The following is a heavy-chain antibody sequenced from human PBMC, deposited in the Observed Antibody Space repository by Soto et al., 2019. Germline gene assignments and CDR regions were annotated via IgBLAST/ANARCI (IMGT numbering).Heavy chain of an antibody. D-gene: IGHD3-16*01. CDR1: GFTFSSYA. J-gene: IGHJ4*02. Sequence: GGSLRLSCSASGFTFSSYAMHWVRQAPGKGLEYVSAISSNGGSTYYADSVKGRFTISRDNSKNTLYLQMSSLRAEDAAVYYCVKYLGDSGVDYFYHYFDYWGQGTLVTVSS. CDR2: ISSNGGST. CDR3: VKYLGDSGVDYFYHYFDY. V-gene: IGHV3-64D*09.